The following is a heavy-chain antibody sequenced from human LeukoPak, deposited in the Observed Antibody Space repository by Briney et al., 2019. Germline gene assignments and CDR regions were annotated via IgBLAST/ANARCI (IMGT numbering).Heavy chain of an antibody. D-gene: IGHD4-17*01. CDR2: IYPGDSDT. CDR3: ARHGEGYGDSYYYYGMDV. J-gene: IGHJ6*02. Sequence: GESLKISCKGSGYSFTSYWIGWVRQMPGKGLEWMGIIYPGDSDTRYSPSFQGQVTISADKSISTAYLQWSSLKASDTAMYYCARHGEGYGDSYYYYGMDVWGQGTTVTVSS. CDR1: GYSFTSYW. V-gene: IGHV5-51*01.